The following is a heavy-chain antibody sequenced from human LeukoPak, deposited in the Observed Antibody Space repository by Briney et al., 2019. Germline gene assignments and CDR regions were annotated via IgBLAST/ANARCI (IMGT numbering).Heavy chain of an antibody. V-gene: IGHV3-23*01. D-gene: IGHD3-22*01. J-gene: IGHJ4*02. CDR2: ISGSGGST. CDR3: AREGYYYDSSGYYSHFDY. Sequence: GGSLRLSCAASGFTFSSYWMSWVRQAPGKGLEWVSTISGSGGSTYYADSVKGRFTISRDNSKNTLYLQMNSLRAEDTAVYYCAREGYYYDSSGYYSHFDYWGQGTLVTVSS. CDR1: GFTFSSYW.